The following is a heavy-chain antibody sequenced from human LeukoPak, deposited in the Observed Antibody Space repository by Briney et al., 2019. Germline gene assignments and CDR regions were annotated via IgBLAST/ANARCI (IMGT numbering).Heavy chain of an antibody. Sequence: GRSLRLSCAASGFTFSSDAMSSVRQAPGRGLEWVSAISVSVGRTYYADSVKGRFTISTDTSKNTLYLQMNSLRAEDTAVYYCAKRGNVVVISGIGYYYYGMDVWGQGTTVTVSS. CDR3: AKRGNVVVISGIGYYYYGMDV. CDR2: ISVSVGRT. J-gene: IGHJ6*02. D-gene: IGHD3-22*01. V-gene: IGHV3-23*01. CDR1: GFTFSSDA.